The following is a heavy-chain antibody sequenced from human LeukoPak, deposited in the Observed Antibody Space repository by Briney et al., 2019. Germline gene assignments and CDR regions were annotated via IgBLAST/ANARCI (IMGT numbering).Heavy chain of an antibody. CDR3: ARANLFYYYDSSGYAFDI. V-gene: IGHV4-31*03. CDR1: GGSISSGGYY. CDR2: IYYSGST. J-gene: IGHJ3*02. Sequence: ASETLSLTCTVSGGSISSGGYYWSWIRQHPGKGLEWIGYIYYSGSTYYNPSLKSRVTISVDTSKNQFSLKLSSVTAADTAVYYCARANLFYYYDSSGYAFDIWGQGTTVTVSS. D-gene: IGHD3-22*01.